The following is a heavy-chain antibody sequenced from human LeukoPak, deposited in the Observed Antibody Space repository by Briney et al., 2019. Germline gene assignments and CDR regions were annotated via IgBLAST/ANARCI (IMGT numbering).Heavy chain of an antibody. CDR1: GFMFSKSW. J-gene: IGHJ4*02. CDR2: IYNDGSTT. V-gene: IGHV3-74*01. D-gene: IGHD2-21*01. CDR3: ARLLK. Sequence: GGSLRLSCAASGFMFSKSWMHWVRQVPGKGLVWVARIYNDGSTTNYADSVKGRFTISRDNAANTLFLQMNSLRAEDTAVYYCARLLKWGQGTLVTVSS.